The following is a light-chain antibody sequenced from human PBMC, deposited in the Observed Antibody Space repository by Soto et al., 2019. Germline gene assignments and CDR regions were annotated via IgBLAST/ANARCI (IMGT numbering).Light chain of an antibody. J-gene: IGLJ1*01. CDR1: SSNIGAGYD. V-gene: IGLV1-40*01. CDR2: GNS. CDR3: QSYDSSLSGSCV. Sequence: VLTQPPSVSGAPGQRVTISCTGSSSNIGAGYDVHWYQQLPGTAPKLLIYGNSNRPSGVPDRFSGSKSGTSASLAITGLQAEDEADYYCQSYDSSLSGSCVFGTGTKVTVL.